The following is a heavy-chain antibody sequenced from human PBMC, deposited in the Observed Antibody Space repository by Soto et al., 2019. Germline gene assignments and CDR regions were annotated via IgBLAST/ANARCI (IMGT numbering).Heavy chain of an antibody. Sequence: EVQLVQSGAEVKKPGESLQISCKGSGYSFTSYWIGWVRQMPGKGLEWMGIIYPGDSDTRYSPSFQGQVTISADKSISTAYLQWSSLKASDTAMYYCARSIAAAGAYYYYYYGMDVWGQGTTVTVSS. CDR1: GYSFTSYW. V-gene: IGHV5-51*01. J-gene: IGHJ6*02. CDR3: ARSIAAAGAYYYYYYGMDV. CDR2: IYPGDSDT. D-gene: IGHD6-13*01.